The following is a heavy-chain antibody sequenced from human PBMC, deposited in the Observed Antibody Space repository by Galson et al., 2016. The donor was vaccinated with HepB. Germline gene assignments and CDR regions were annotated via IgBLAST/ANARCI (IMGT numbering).Heavy chain of an antibody. V-gene: IGHV3-33*06. D-gene: IGHD3-3*01. CDR2: IWFHGSIK. CDR3: AKGGFLEWLLYPHRADGMDV. J-gene: IGHJ6*04. CDR1: GFTFSSYG. Sequence: SLRLSCAASGFTFSSYGMHWVRQAPGKGLEWVAVIWFHGSIKYYADSVKGRFTISRDNSKNTLYLQMNSLSAEDTAGYYCAKGGFLEWLLYPHRADGMDVWGEGTTVSVSS.